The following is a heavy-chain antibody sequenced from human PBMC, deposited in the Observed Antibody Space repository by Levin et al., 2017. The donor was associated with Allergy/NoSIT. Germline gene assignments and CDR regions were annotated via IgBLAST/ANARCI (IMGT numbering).Heavy chain of an antibody. CDR1: GFTFSSYA. D-gene: IGHD3-3*01. CDR2: ISYDGSNK. J-gene: IGHJ6*02. CDR3: ARSYDFWSGYYYYGMDG. Sequence: GGSLRLSCAASGFTFSSYAMHWVRQAPGKGLEWVAVISYDGSNKYYADSVKGRFTISRDNSKNTLYLQMNSLRAEDTAVYYCARSYDFWSGYYYYGMDGWGQGTTVTVSS. V-gene: IGHV3-30*04.